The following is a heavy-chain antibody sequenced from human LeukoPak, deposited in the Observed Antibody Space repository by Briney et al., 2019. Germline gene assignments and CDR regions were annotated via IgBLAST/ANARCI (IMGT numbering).Heavy chain of an antibody. V-gene: IGHV4-59*12. D-gene: IGHD3-9*01. J-gene: IGHJ4*02. CDR1: GGSISSYY. CDR3: ARAEALDYDILTGYSY. CDR2: IYYSGST. Sequence: SETLSLTCTVSGGSISSYYWSWIRQPPGKGLEWIGYIYYSGSTNYNPSLKSRVTISVDTSKNQFSLKLSSVTAADTAVYYCARAEALDYDILTGYSYWGQGTLVTISS.